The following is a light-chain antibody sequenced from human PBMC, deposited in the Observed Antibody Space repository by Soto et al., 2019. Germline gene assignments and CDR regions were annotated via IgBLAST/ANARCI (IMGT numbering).Light chain of an antibody. Sequence: DIVMTQSPDSLAVSLGGRATLDCKSSQTVLNSSNNKTYLAWYRQRPGQPPTLLINWASTRQSGVPARFRGSGSGTEFTLTITDLQAEDLAVYYCQQFHTIPWTVGQGTKVDIK. CDR1: QTVLNSSNNKTY. CDR2: WAS. CDR3: QQFHTIPWT. J-gene: IGKJ1*01. V-gene: IGKV4-1*01.